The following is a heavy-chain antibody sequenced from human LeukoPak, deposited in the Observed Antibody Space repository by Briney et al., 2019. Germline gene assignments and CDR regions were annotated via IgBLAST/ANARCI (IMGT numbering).Heavy chain of an antibody. CDR3: ARDHDYGDYFDY. D-gene: IGHD4-17*01. J-gene: IGHJ4*02. CDR2: IYYSGST. V-gene: IGHV4-39*07. CDR1: GGSISSSSYY. Sequence: PSETLSLTCTVSGGSISSSSYYWGWIRQPPGKGLEWIGSIYYSGSTYYNPSLKSRVTISVDTSKNQFSLKLSSVTAADTAVYYCARDHDYGDYFDYWGQGTLVTVSS.